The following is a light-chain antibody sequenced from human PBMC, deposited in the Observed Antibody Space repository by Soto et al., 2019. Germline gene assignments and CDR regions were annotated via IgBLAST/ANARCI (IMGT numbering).Light chain of an antibody. CDR2: GAS. CDR1: QGVSISY. V-gene: IGKV3-20*01. CDR3: QEYGCSPWSLRMGWT. J-gene: IGKJ1*01. Sequence: EIVFTQSPGTLSLSEGERAALSCRGSQGVSISYVAGYQQKPGHAPRLLTYGASSRATGTPDRCSVSGFGTDVSLTISRLETGSFASYDCQEYGCSPWSLRMGWTFGQGTKVDIK.